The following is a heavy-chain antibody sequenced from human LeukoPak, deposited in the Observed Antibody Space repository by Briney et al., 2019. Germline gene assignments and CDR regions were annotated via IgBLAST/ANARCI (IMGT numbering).Heavy chain of an antibody. Sequence: ASVTVSCKASGYTFTGYFMHWVRQAPGQGLEWMGWINPNSGGTNYAQEFQGRVTMTRDTSISTAYMELSRLTSDDTAVYYCASSSEILDYWGQGTLVTVSS. D-gene: IGHD1-14*01. V-gene: IGHV1-2*02. CDR1: GYTFTGYF. CDR2: INPNSGGT. CDR3: ASSSEILDY. J-gene: IGHJ4*02.